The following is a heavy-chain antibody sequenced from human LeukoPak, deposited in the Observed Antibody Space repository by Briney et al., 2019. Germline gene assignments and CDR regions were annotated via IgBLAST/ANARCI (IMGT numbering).Heavy chain of an antibody. D-gene: IGHD4-17*01. CDR2: ISAYNGNT. CDR1: GYTFTSYG. J-gene: IGHJ4*02. V-gene: IGHV1-18*04. Sequence: ASVKVSCKASGYTFTSYGISWVRQAPGQGLEWMVWISAYNGNTNYAQKLQGRVTMTTDTSTSTAYMELRSLRSDDTAVYYCARDLHDYGDYDPTFDYWGQGTLVTVSS. CDR3: ARDLHDYGDYDPTFDY.